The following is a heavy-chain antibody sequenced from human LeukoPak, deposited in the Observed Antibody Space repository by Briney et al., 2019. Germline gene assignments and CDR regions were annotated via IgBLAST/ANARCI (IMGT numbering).Heavy chain of an antibody. CDR2: IYNGVII. V-gene: IGHV4-4*07. J-gene: IGHJ5*02. Sequence: SETLSLTCTVPGDSISRYYWSWILQPAGKGLEWIGRIYNGVIITYNPSLKCRVTMSIDTSNNQFSLWLRFMIAAGTTAYCSARDSGTTGEVKFDPWGQGTLVTVSS. CDR1: GDSISRYY. D-gene: IGHD3-10*01. CDR3: ARDSGTTGEVKFDP.